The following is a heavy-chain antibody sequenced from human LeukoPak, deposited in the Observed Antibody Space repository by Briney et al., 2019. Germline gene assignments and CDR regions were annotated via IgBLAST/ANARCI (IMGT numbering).Heavy chain of an antibody. CDR3: ARGVVAATFYYYMDV. D-gene: IGHD2-15*01. V-gene: IGHV1-2*02. J-gene: IGHJ6*03. CDR2: INPNSGGT. CDR1: GYTFTGYY. Sequence: AASVKVSCKASGYTFTGYYMHWVRQAPGQGLEWMGWINPNSGGTNYAQKFQGRVSMTRDTSISTAYMELSRLRSDDTAVYYCARGVVAATFYYYMDVWGKGTTVTVSS.